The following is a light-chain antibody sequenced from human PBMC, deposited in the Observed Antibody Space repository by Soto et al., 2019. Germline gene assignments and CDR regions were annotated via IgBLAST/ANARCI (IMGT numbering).Light chain of an antibody. CDR1: QGIIRY. V-gene: IGKV1-9*01. CDR2: AAS. CDR3: QQLNSYPPF. Sequence: IQLTQSPSSLSASVGDRVTITCRASQGIIRYLAWYQQKPGNAPKLLIYAASTLQSGVPSRFSGSGSGTDFTLTISSLQPEDFATYYCQQLNSYPPFFGGGTKVDIK. J-gene: IGKJ4*01.